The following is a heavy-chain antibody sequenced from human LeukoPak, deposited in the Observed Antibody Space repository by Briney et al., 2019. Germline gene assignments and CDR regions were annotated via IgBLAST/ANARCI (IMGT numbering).Heavy chain of an antibody. J-gene: IGHJ4*02. CDR3: ARVLGYSYGYYLDY. CDR1: GGSISSYY. V-gene: IGHV4-59*01. CDR2: IYYSGST. Sequence: SETLSLTCTVSGGSISSYYWSWIRQPPGNGLEWIGYIYYSGSTNYNPSLKSRVTISVDTSKNQFSLKLSSVTAADTAVYYCARVLGYSYGYYLDYWGQGTLVTVSS. D-gene: IGHD5-18*01.